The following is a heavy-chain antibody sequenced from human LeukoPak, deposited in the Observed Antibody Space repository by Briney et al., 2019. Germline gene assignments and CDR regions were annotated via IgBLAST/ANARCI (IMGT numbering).Heavy chain of an antibody. J-gene: IGHJ5*02. V-gene: IGHV4-38-2*02. CDR3: ARDLYCSGGSCYRMGRGGHWFDP. CDR2: IYHSGST. CDR1: GYSISSGYY. D-gene: IGHD2-15*01. Sequence: MASETLSLTCTVSGYSISSGYYWGWIRQPPGKGLEWIGSIYHSGSTYYNPSLKSRVTISVDTSKNQFSLKLSSVTAADTAVYYCARDLYCSGGSCYRMGRGGHWFDPWGQGTLVTVSS.